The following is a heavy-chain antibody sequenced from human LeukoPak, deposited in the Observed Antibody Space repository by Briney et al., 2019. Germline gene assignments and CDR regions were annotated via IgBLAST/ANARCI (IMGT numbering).Heavy chain of an antibody. Sequence: GGSLGLSCAASGFSFDDYAMHWVRQAPGKGLEWVSGISWNSGSIGYADSVKGRFTISRDSAKNSLYLQMNSLRAEDTALYYCAKASTNFDWLSLPQSWGQGTLVTVSS. D-gene: IGHD3-9*01. CDR1: GFSFDDYA. CDR2: ISWNSGSI. J-gene: IGHJ4*02. V-gene: IGHV3-9*01. CDR3: AKASTNFDWLSLPQS.